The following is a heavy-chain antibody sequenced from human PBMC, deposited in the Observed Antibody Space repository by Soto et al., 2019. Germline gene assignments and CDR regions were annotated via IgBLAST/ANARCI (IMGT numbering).Heavy chain of an antibody. J-gene: IGHJ2*01. Sequence: QGQLVQSGAEVTKYGSSVKVSCKASGGTFSRYAISWVRQAPGQGLEWMGGITPMFGTANYAQKFQGRVTITADESTSIAYMQMSSLRSDYTAVYYCAQTLGLAVAGPGRFDLWGRGTLGTVSS. CDR1: GGTFSRYA. CDR3: AQTLGLAVAGPGRFDL. V-gene: IGHV1-69*12. CDR2: ITPMFGTA. D-gene: IGHD6-19*01.